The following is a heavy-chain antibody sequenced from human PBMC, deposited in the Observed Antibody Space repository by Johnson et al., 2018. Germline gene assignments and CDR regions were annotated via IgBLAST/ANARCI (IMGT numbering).Heavy chain of an antibody. CDR2: INSDGSST. V-gene: IGHV3-74*01. Sequence: VQLQESGGGLVQPGGSLRLSCAASGFTFSSYWMHWVRQAPGKGLVWVSRINSDGSSTSYADSVKGRFTISRDNAKNTLYLQMNSLRAEDTAVYYCARDQLGDSSSYAYYYYGMDVWGQGTTVTVSS. CDR1: GFTFSSYW. D-gene: IGHD6-13*01. J-gene: IGHJ6*02. CDR3: ARDQLGDSSSYAYYYYGMDV.